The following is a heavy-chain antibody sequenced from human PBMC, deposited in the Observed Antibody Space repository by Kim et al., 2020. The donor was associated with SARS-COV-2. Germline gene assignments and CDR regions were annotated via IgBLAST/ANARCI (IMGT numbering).Heavy chain of an antibody. J-gene: IGHJ4*02. Sequence: GGSLRLSCAASGFTFSSYEMNWVRQAPGKGLEWVSYISSSGSTIYYADSVKGRFTISRDNAKNSLYLQMNSLRAEDTAVYYCARGHTTYYDSSGGVDYWGQGTLVTVSS. V-gene: IGHV3-48*03. CDR3: ARGHTTYYDSSGGVDY. CDR2: ISSSGSTI. CDR1: GFTFSSYE. D-gene: IGHD3-22*01.